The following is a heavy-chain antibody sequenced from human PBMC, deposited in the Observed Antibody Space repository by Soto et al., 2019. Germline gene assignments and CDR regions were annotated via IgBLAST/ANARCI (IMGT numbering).Heavy chain of an antibody. CDR1: GFTFSSYS. CDR3: GTAHYDPGGSDHY. V-gene: IGHV3-48*01. CDR2: ISSGSRTI. Sequence: GGSLRLSCAASGFTFSSYSMNWVRYSPAKGQEWVSYISSGSRTIFYADSVNVRFTISRDSAKNSLYLQMNSLRSENTAVYSWGTAHYDPGGSDHYWGRGTLVTVSS. J-gene: IGHJ4*02. D-gene: IGHD2-8*02.